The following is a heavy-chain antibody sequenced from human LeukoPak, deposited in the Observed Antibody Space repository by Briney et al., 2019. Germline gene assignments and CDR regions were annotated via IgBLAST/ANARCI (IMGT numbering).Heavy chain of an antibody. CDR1: GFTFSSYS. D-gene: IGHD6-13*01. CDR3: ARDIAAAGNYFDY. CDR2: ISSSSSYI. V-gene: IGHV3-21*01. Sequence: PGGSLRLSCAASGFTFSSYSMNWVRQAPGKGLEWVSSISSSSSYIYYADSVKGRFTISRDNSKNTLYLQMNSLRAEDTAVYYCARDIAAAGNYFDYWGQGTLVTVSS. J-gene: IGHJ4*02.